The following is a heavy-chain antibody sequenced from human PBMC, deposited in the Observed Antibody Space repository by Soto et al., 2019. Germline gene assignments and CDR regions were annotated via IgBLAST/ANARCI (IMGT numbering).Heavy chain of an antibody. D-gene: IGHD6-19*01. CDR2: IYPGDSDT. CDR1: GYSFTSYW. CDR3: ARQGMSGWSHYYYGMDV. Sequence: PGESLKISCKGSGYSFTSYWIGWVRQMPGKGLEWMGIIYPGDSDTRYSPSFQGQVTISADKSISTAYLQWSSLKASDTAIYFFARQGMSGWSHYYYGMDVWGKGTTVTVSS. J-gene: IGHJ6*04. V-gene: IGHV5-51*01.